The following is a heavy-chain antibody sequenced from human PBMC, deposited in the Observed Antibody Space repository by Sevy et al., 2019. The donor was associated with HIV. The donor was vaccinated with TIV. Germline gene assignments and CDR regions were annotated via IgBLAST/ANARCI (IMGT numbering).Heavy chain of an antibody. Sequence: GSLRLSCAASGFTFSGSAMHWVRQASGKGLEWVGRIRSKANSYATAYAASVKGRFTISRDDSKNTAYLQMNSLKTEDTAVYYCTRSSSIAAAGPWGQGTLVTVSS. J-gene: IGHJ5*02. CDR1: GFTFSGSA. V-gene: IGHV3-73*01. CDR3: TRSSSIAAAGP. D-gene: IGHD6-13*01. CDR2: IRSKANSYAT.